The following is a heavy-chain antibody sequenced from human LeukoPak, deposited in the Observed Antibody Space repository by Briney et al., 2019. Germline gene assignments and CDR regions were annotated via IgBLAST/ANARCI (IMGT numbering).Heavy chain of an antibody. D-gene: IGHD3-10*01. J-gene: IGHJ4*02. CDR3: AKQWFGELFTPSDY. Sequence: GGSLRLSCAASGFTVSSNYMSWVRQAPGKGLEWVSVIYSGGSTYYADSVKGRFTISRDNSKNTLYLQMNSLRAEDTAVYYCAKQWFGELFTPSDYWGQGTLVTVSS. CDR1: GFTVSSNY. V-gene: IGHV3-66*04. CDR2: IYSGGST.